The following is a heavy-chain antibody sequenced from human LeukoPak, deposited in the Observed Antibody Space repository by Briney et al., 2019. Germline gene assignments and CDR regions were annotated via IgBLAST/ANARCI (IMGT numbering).Heavy chain of an antibody. CDR1: GFSFSTST. CDR2: ISSSGSSI. Sequence: GGSLRLSCVASGFSFSTSTMNWVRQAPGRGLEWVSSISSSGSSIYYADSVKGRFTISRDNAKTSLYLQINSLRAEDTAVYYCARDRRGFDPWGQGTLVTVSS. CDR3: ARDRRGFDP. V-gene: IGHV3-21*04. J-gene: IGHJ5*02.